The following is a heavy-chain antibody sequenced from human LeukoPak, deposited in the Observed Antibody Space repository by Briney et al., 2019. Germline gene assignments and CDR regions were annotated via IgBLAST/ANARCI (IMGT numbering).Heavy chain of an antibody. CDR1: GFTFSSYG. V-gene: IGHV3-33*01. D-gene: IGHD6-6*01. CDR2: IWYDGSNK. CDR3: ARDRRQLEDGWFDP. Sequence: PGRSLRLSCAASGFTFSSYGMHWVRQAPGKGLEWVAVIWYDGSNKYYADSVKGRFTISRDNSKNTLYLQMNSLRAEDTAVYYCARDRRQLEDGWFDPWGQGTLVTVSS. J-gene: IGHJ5*02.